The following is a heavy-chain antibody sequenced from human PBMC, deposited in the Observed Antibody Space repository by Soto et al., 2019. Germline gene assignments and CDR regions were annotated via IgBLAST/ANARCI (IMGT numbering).Heavy chain of an antibody. D-gene: IGHD3-10*01. V-gene: IGHV3-30-3*01. Sequence: GGSLRLSCAASGFTFSSFAMHWVRRAPGKGLEWLAVISSDVVNYYYAESVKGRFTISRDNSKNTLYLQMNSLRNEDTAVYYCGGGGAGTPGGLGNGDQETLVTVSS. J-gene: IGHJ4*02. CDR1: GFTFSSFA. CDR3: GGGGAGTPGGLGN. CDR2: ISSDVVNY.